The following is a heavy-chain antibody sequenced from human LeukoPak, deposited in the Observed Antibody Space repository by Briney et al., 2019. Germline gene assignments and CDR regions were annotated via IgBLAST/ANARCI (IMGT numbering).Heavy chain of an antibody. V-gene: IGHV4-34*01. CDR1: GGSFSGYY. Sequence: SETLSLTCAVYGGSFSGYYWSWIRQPPGKGAEWIGEINHSGSTNYNPSPKCRVTISVDTSKNQFSLKLSSVTAAGTAVYYCARAIVVVPAAIESYYYYGMDVWGQGTTVTVSS. CDR2: INHSGST. J-gene: IGHJ6*02. D-gene: IGHD2-2*02. CDR3: ARAIVVVPAAIESYYYYGMDV.